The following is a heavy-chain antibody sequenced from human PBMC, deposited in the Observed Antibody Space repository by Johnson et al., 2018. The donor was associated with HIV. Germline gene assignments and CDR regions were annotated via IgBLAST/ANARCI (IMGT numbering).Heavy chain of an antibody. CDR2: ISYDGSNK. J-gene: IGHJ3*02. V-gene: IGHV3-30*04. CDR3: ARGGAVTRRSADAFDI. D-gene: IGHD4-11*01. CDR1: GFTFSSYA. Sequence: QVQLVESGGGVVQPGGSLRLSCAASGFTFSSYAMHWVRQAPGKGLEWVAVISYDGSNKYYADSVKGRFTISRDNSKNTLYLQMNSLRAEDTAVYYCARGGAVTRRSADAFDIWGQGTMVTVSP.